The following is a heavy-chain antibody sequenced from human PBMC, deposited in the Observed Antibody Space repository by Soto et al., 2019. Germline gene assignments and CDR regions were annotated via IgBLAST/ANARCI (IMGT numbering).Heavy chain of an antibody. V-gene: IGHV1-18*01. CDR3: ARDGWELLPVAFDP. Sequence: VKVSCKSSGYTFTSYGISWVRQPPGQGLEWMGWISAYNGNTNYAQKLQGRVPMTTDTSTSTAYMELRSLRSDDTAVYYCARDGWELLPVAFDPWGQGTLVTVSS. D-gene: IGHD1-26*01. CDR1: GYTFTSYG. J-gene: IGHJ5*02. CDR2: ISAYNGNT.